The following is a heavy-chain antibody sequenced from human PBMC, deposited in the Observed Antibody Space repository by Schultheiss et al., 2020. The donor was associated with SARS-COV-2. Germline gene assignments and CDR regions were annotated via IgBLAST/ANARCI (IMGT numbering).Heavy chain of an antibody. D-gene: IGHD2-15*01. J-gene: IGHJ4*02. CDR3: AKQRVKQAATGPFDY. CDR1: GFTFSSYA. Sequence: GESLKISCAASGFTFSSYAMHWVRQAPGKGLEWVAVISYDGSNKYYADSVKGRFTISRDNSKNTLYLQMNSLRAEDTAVYYCAKQRVKQAATGPFDYWGQGTLVTVSS. V-gene: IGHV3-30*01. CDR2: ISYDGSNK.